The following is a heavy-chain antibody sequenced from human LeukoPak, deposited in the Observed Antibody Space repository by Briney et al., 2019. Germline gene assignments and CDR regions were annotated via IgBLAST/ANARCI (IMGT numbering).Heavy chain of an antibody. Sequence: GGSLRLSCAASGFTFSSYSMNWVRQAPGKGLGWVSYISSSSSTIYYADSVKGRFTISRDNAKNSLYLQMNSLRAEDTAVYYCAKLNGDYGHDAFDIWGQGTMVTVSS. D-gene: IGHD4-17*01. CDR1: GFTFSSYS. CDR2: ISSSSSTI. V-gene: IGHV3-48*01. CDR3: AKLNGDYGHDAFDI. J-gene: IGHJ3*02.